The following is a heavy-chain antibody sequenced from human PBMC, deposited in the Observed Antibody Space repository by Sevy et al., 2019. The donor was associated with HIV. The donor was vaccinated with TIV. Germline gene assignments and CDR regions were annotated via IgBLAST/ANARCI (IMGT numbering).Heavy chain of an antibody. Sequence: GGSLRLSCAASGFTFSSYSMNWVRQAPGKGLEWVSSISSSSSYIYYADSVKGRFTISRDNAKNSLYLQMNSLRAEDTAVYYCARDHDGSGWGRFDPWGQGTLVTVSS. CDR2: ISSSSSYI. CDR3: ARDHDGSGWGRFDP. D-gene: IGHD3-22*01. V-gene: IGHV3-21*01. J-gene: IGHJ5*02. CDR1: GFTFSSYS.